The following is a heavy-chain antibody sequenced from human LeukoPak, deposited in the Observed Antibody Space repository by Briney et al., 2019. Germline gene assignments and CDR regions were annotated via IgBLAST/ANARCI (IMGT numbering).Heavy chain of an antibody. D-gene: IGHD4-17*01. CDR1: GYSFTVYY. J-gene: IGHJ4*02. CDR3: ATLYGDYVASDY. V-gene: IGHV1-2*02. Sequence: ASVKVSCKASGYSFTVYYMHWVRQAPGPGLEWMGWINPNSGGTNYAQKFLGRVTMTRDTSVSTAYMELSRLRSDDTAVYYCATLYGDYVASDYWGQGTLVTVSS. CDR2: INPNSGGT.